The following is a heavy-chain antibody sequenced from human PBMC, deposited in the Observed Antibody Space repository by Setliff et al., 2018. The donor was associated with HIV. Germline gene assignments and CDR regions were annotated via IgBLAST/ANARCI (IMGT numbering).Heavy chain of an antibody. CDR2: ISAAGTI. CDR3: ARDEERATGSWWDQSASWYLDY. Sequence: PSETLSLTCTVSGGSISSYYWSWIRQPAGKRLEFIGRISAAGTINYNPSLRSRVTLSVDTSENQFSLTVNSVTAADTAMYFCARDEERATGSWWDQSASWYLDYWGHGILVTVSS. CDR1: GGSISSYY. D-gene: IGHD6-13*01. J-gene: IGHJ4*01. V-gene: IGHV4-4*07.